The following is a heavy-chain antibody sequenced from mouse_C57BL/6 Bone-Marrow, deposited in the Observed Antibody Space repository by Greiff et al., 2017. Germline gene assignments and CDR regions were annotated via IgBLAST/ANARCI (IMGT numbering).Heavy chain of an antibody. CDR1: GFNIKDDY. CDR3: TTAYGSLFDY. J-gene: IGHJ2*01. Sequence: VQLKESGAELVRPGASVKLSCTASGFNIKDDYMHWVKQRPEQGLEWIGWIDPENGDTEYASKFQGKATITADTSSKTAYLQLRSLTSEDTAVYYCTTAYGSLFDYWGQGTTLTVSS. V-gene: IGHV14-4*01. D-gene: IGHD2-2*01. CDR2: IDPENGDT.